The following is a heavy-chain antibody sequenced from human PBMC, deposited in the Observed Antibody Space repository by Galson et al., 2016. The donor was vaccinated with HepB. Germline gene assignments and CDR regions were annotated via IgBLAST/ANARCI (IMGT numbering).Heavy chain of an antibody. Sequence: SLRLSCAASGFTFSRYWMSWVRQTPGKGLEWVANVNQDGRKKNYVDSVKGRLTISRDNARNSLDLQMNNLRVDDTAVYYCARVEARFLEWLFDSFYYYMDVWGKGTTVTVSS. J-gene: IGHJ6*03. CDR3: ARVEARFLEWLFDSFYYYMDV. D-gene: IGHD3-3*01. V-gene: IGHV3-7*04. CDR2: VNQDGRKK. CDR1: GFTFSRYW.